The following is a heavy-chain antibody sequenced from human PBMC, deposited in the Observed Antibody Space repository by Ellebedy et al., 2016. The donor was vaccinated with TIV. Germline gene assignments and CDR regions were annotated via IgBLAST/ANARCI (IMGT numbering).Heavy chain of an antibody. D-gene: IGHD5/OR15-5a*01. Sequence: AASVKVSCKTSGYTFRNYGINWVRQAPGQGLEWMGWISGHNGNTNYVQNLQGRVTMTTDTSTSTAYMELRSLRPDDTAVYYCARDPVYQDTPSFDYWGQGTLVTVSS. CDR1: GYTFRNYG. V-gene: IGHV1-18*01. CDR2: ISGHNGNT. J-gene: IGHJ4*02. CDR3: ARDPVYQDTPSFDY.